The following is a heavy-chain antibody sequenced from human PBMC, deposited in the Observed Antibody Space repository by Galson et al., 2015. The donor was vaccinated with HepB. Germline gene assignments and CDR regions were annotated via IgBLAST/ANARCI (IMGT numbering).Heavy chain of an antibody. CDR2: ISSSSSYI. J-gene: IGHJ4*02. Sequence: SLRLSCAASGFTFSSYSMNWVRQAPGKGLEWVSSISSSSSYIYYADSVKGRFTISRDNAKNSLYLQMNSLRAEDTAVYYCARASTVVRLSFDYWGQGTLVTVSS. V-gene: IGHV3-21*01. CDR3: ARASTVVRLSFDY. D-gene: IGHD3-22*01. CDR1: GFTFSSYS.